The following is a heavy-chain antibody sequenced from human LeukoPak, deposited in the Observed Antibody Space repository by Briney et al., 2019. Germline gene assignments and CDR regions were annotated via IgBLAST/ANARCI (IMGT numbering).Heavy chain of an antibody. CDR2: ISSDGGTI. V-gene: IGHV3-48*01. D-gene: IGHD1-26*01. CDR1: GFTFSRKT. Sequence: GGSLRLSCAASGFTFSRKTMNWVRQAPGKGLEWVSYISSDGGTIYYADSVKGRFTISRDNSKNTLYLQMNSLRAEDTAVYYCAKGGSYYYFDYWGQGTLVTVSS. CDR3: AKGGSYYYFDY. J-gene: IGHJ4*02.